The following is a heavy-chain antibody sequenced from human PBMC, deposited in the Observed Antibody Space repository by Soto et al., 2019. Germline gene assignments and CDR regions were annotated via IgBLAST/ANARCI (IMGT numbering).Heavy chain of an antibody. CDR1: GGSVRSGSYY. Sequence: LETLSLTCTVFGGSVRSGSYYRSWIRQPPGKGLEWIGYIYYSGRTDYNPSPQSRATISVDMSKNQISLKLSSVTAADTAVYYCARGYYDTSGYFYWGQGTLVTVSS. J-gene: IGHJ4*02. D-gene: IGHD3-22*01. CDR3: ARGYYDTSGYFY. CDR2: IYYSGRT. V-gene: IGHV4-61*01.